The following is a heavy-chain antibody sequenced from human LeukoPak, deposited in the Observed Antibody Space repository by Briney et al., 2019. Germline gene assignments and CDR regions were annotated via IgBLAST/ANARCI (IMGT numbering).Heavy chain of an antibody. V-gene: IGHV3-30*18. CDR1: GLTFSNYG. CDR3: AKDGPHSSGWYMGY. J-gene: IGHJ4*02. Sequence: GGSLRLSCAAAGLTFSNYGMHWVRQAPGKGLEWVSVISYDGSNKYYADSVKGRFTISRDNSKNTLYLQMNSLRAEDTAVYYCAKDGPHSSGWYMGYWGQGTLVTVSS. CDR2: ISYDGSNK. D-gene: IGHD6-19*01.